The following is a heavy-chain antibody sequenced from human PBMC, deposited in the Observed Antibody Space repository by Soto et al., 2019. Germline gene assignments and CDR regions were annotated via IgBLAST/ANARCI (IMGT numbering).Heavy chain of an antibody. CDR1: GFTFSSYG. CDR3: AKGMYSSGYYYVLDY. D-gene: IGHD3-22*01. Sequence: QVQLVESGGGVVQPGRSLRLSCAASGFTFSSYGMHWVRQAPGTGLEWVAVISYDGSNKYYADSVKGRFTISRDNSKNTLYLQMNSLRAEDTAVYYCAKGMYSSGYYYVLDYWGQGTLVTVSS. J-gene: IGHJ4*02. V-gene: IGHV3-30*18. CDR2: ISYDGSNK.